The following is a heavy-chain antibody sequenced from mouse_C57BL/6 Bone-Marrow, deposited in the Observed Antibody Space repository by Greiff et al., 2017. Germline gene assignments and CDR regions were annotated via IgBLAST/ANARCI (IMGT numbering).Heavy chain of an antibody. CDR2: INPNYGTT. CDR3: ARGAYGSRGDWYFDV. V-gene: IGHV1-39*01. Sequence: EVQRVESGPELVKPGASVKISCKASGYSFTDYNMNWVKQSNGKSLEWIGVINPNYGTTSSNQKFKGKATLTVDQSSSTAYMQLNSLTSDDSAVYDCARGAYGSRGDWYFDVWGTGTTVTVSS. J-gene: IGHJ1*03. CDR1: GYSFTDYN. D-gene: IGHD1-1*01.